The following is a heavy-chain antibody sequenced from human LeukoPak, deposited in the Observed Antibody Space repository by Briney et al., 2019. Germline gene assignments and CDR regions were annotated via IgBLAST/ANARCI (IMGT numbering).Heavy chain of an antibody. V-gene: IGHV3-49*04. CDR2: IRSKAYGGTT. D-gene: IGHD3/OR15-3a*01. J-gene: IGHJ4*02. Sequence: GSLRLSCTASGFTFGDYGMSWVRQAPGKGLEWVGFIRSKAYGGTTEYAASVKGRFSISRDDSKSIAYLQMNSLKTEDTAVYYCSRDQRGTGYYDYWGQGTLVTVSS. CDR3: SRDQRGTGYYDY. CDR1: GFTFGDYG.